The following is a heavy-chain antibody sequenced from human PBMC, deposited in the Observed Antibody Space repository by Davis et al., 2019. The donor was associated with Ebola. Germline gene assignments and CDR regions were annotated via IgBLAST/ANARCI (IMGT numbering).Heavy chain of an antibody. J-gene: IGHJ6*02. CDR1: AFTFGDYA. D-gene: IGHD4-17*01. Sequence: GESLKISCTASAFTFGDYAMSWFRQAPGKGLEWVSYITDSGSIIYSADSVKGRFTISRDNAKNTLYLQMNSLRAEDTAVYYCARDQDTVTTNYYYYYGMDVWGQGTTVTVSS. CDR2: ITDSGSII. CDR3: ARDQDTVTTNYYYYYGMDV. V-gene: IGHV3-11*04.